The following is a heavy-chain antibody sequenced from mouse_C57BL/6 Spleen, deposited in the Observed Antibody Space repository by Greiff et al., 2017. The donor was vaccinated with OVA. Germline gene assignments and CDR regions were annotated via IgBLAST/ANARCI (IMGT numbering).Heavy chain of an antibody. Sequence: QVQLQQSGAELVKPGASVKLSCKASGYTFTSYWMHWVKQRPGQGLEWIGMIHPNSGSTNYNEKFKSKATLTVDKSSSTAYMQLSSLTSEDSAVYYCARNPYYGSSLYYFDYWGQGTTLTVSS. CDR1: GYTFTSYW. V-gene: IGHV1-64*01. J-gene: IGHJ2*01. CDR2: IHPNSGST. CDR3: ARNPYYGSSLYYFDY. D-gene: IGHD1-1*01.